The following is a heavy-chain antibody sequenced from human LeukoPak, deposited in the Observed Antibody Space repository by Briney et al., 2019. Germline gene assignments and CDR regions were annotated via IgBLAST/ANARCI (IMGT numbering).Heavy chain of an antibody. J-gene: IGHJ3*02. D-gene: IGHD3-22*01. CDR1: GYSFTSYW. CDR2: IYPGDSDT. Sequence: GESLKISCKASGYSFTSYWIGWVRQMPGKGLEWMGIIYPGDSDTRYSPSFQGQVTISADKSISTAYLQWSSLKAPDTAMYYCARPLLYYYDSRGYSDAFDIWGQGTMVTVSS. V-gene: IGHV5-51*01. CDR3: ARPLLYYYDSRGYSDAFDI.